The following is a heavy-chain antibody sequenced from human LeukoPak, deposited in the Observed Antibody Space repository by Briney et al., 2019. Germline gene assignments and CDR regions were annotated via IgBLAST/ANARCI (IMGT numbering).Heavy chain of an antibody. D-gene: IGHD4-17*01. Sequence: GESLKISCKGSGYSFTNYWIGWVRQMPGKGLEWMGIIYPADSDTRYSPSFQGQVTISADKSISTAYLQWSSLKASDTAMYYCARPPYGDYDPFDYWGQGTLVTVSS. CDR1: GYSFTNYW. CDR3: ARPPYGDYDPFDY. J-gene: IGHJ4*02. V-gene: IGHV5-51*01. CDR2: IYPADSDT.